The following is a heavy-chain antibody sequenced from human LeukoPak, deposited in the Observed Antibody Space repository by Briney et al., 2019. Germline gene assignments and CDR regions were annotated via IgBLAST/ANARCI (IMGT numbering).Heavy chain of an antibody. D-gene: IGHD3-10*01. CDR2: INHSGST. J-gene: IGHJ1*01. CDR3: ARTYYYGSGSYRPPRGYFQH. V-gene: IGHV4-34*01. Sequence: SETLSLTCAVYGGSFSGYYWSWIRQPPGKGLEWIGKINHSGSTNYNPSLKSRVTISVDTSKNQFSLKLSSVTAADTAVYYCARTYYYGSGSYRPPRGYFQHWGQGTLVTVSS. CDR1: GGSFSGYY.